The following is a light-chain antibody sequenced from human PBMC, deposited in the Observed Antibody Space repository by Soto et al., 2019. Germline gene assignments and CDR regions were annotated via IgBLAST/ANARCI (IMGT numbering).Light chain of an antibody. CDR3: CSYPGSHTWV. CDR1: NSDIGNYNY. J-gene: IGLJ3*02. CDR2: DVS. Sequence: QSVLTQPRSVSGSPGQSVTISCTGTNSDIGNYNYVSWYQQHPGKAPKVMIYDVSKRPSGVPDRFSGSKSGNTAYLTISGLQAEDEADYYCCSYPGSHTWVFGGGTKVTVL. V-gene: IGLV2-11*01.